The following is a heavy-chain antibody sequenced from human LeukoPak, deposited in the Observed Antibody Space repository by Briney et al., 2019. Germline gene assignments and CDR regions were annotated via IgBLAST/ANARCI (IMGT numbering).Heavy chain of an antibody. Sequence: ASVKVSCKASGYAFTGDYMHWVRQAPGQGLEWMGWINPNSGGTNYAQKFQGRVTMTRDTSISTAYMELSRLRSDDTAVYYCARPVAGDGTAAAQFDYWGQGTLVTVSS. J-gene: IGHJ4*02. CDR1: GYAFTGDY. D-gene: IGHD6-13*01. CDR2: INPNSGGT. V-gene: IGHV1-2*02. CDR3: ARPVAGDGTAAAQFDY.